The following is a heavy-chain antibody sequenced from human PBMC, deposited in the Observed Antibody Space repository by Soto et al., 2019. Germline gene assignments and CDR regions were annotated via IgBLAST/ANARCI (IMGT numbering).Heavy chain of an antibody. V-gene: IGHV3-33*01. CDR2: IWYDGSNK. Sequence: GGSLRLSCAASGFTFSSYGMHWVRQAPGKGLEWVAVIWYDGSNKYYADSVKGRFTISRDNSKNTLYLQMNSLRAEDTAVYYCARDLVNYTFDYWGQGTLVTVSS. D-gene: IGHD4-4*01. J-gene: IGHJ4*02. CDR1: GFTFSSYG. CDR3: ARDLVNYTFDY.